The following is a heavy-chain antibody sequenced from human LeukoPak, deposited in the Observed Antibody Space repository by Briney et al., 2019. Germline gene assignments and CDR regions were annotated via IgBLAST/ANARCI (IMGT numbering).Heavy chain of an antibody. D-gene: IGHD3-22*01. J-gene: IGHJ4*02. V-gene: IGHV3-30*02. CDR3: VRLRRNSDRSDYYYFYDY. CDR1: GFTFSSYG. Sequence: GGSLRLSCAASGFTFSSYGMHWVRQAPGKGLEWVAFIRYDGSNKYYADSVKGRFTISRDNSKNTLYLQMNSLRAEDTAVYYCVRLRRNSDRSDYYYFYDYWGQGILVTVSS. CDR2: IRYDGSNK.